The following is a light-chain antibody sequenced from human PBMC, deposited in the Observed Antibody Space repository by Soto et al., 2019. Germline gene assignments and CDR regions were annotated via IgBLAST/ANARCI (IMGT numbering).Light chain of an antibody. CDR3: PQYYTTPLT. CDR2: WAS. J-gene: IGKJ4*01. CDR1: QNLLYSPNNENY. V-gene: IGKV4-1*01. Sequence: DIVMTQSPDSLAVSLGERATINCKSSQNLLYSPNNENYLAWYQQKPGQPPKLLIYWASNRESGVPDRFSGSGSETDFTSTISSLQAEDVAVYDCPQYYTTPLTFGGGTKVEIK.